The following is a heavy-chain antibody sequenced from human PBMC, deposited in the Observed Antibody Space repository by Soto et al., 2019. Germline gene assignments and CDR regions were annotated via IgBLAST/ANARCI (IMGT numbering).Heavy chain of an antibody. D-gene: IGHD3-3*01. Sequence: GGSLRLSCAASGFTFSSYAMSWVRQAPGKGLEWVSAISGSGGSTYYADSVKGRFTISRDNSKNTLYLQMNSLRAEDTTVYYCAKWGELRFLEWLPHNPFSWFDPWGQGTLVTVSS. V-gene: IGHV3-23*01. J-gene: IGHJ5*02. CDR3: AKWGELRFLEWLPHNPFSWFDP. CDR2: ISGSGGST. CDR1: GFTFSSYA.